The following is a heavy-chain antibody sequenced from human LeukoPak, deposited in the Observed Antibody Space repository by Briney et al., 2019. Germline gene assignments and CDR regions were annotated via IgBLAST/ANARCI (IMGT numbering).Heavy chain of an antibody. D-gene: IGHD3-3*01. CDR2: INPNSGGT. V-gene: IGHV1-2*02. CDR1: GYTFTGYY. CDR3: ARDPIRGDFWSGPRFDY. Sequence: GASVKVSCKASGYTFTGYYMHWVRQAPGQGLEWMGWINPNSGGTNYAQKFQGRVTMTTDTSTSTAYMELRSLRSDDTAVYYCARDPIRGDFWSGPRFDYWGQGTLVTVSS. J-gene: IGHJ4*02.